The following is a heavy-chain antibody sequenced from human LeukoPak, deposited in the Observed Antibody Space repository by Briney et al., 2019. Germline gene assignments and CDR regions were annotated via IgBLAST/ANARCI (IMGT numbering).Heavy chain of an antibody. CDR2: IKQDGSEK. D-gene: IGHD2-8*02. V-gene: IGHV3-7*01. Sequence: GGSLRLSCAVSGFTFSDYWMSWVRQAPGKGLEWVANIKQDGSEKYYVDSVKGRFTISRDSAQNSVDLQMNSLRAEDTAVYYCARDEYCTGRDCYGGSKFDYWGQGTLVTVSS. CDR3: ARDEYCTGRDCYGGSKFDY. CDR1: GFTFSDYW. J-gene: IGHJ4*02.